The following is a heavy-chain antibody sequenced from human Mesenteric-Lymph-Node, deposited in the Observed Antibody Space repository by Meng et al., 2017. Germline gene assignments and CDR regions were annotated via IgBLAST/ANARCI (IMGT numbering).Heavy chain of an antibody. Sequence: QAQLKQWGAEVVKPSETLSLTCAAYGGSLSGYYWSWIRQPPGKGLEWMGEVYHNGVTKYSPSLRSRVVISIDTSKNQFSLNLRSVSAADTAMYYCARGGATPMIIKYWGPGTLVTVSS. J-gene: IGHJ4*02. CDR1: GGSLSGYY. D-gene: IGHD3-10*01. CDR2: VYHNGVT. CDR3: ARGGATPMIIKY. V-gene: IGHV4-34*02.